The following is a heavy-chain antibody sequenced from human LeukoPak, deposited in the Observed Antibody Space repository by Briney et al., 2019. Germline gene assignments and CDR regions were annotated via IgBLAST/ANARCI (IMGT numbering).Heavy chain of an antibody. V-gene: IGHV4-39*01. CDR1: GGSISSSNYY. CDR3: ARQGRSGYDSYWFDP. CDR2: IYYTGST. D-gene: IGHD5-12*01. J-gene: IGHJ5*02. Sequence: SKTLSLTCTVSGGSISSSNYYWGWIRQPPGEGLQWIGNIYYTGSTYYNPSLKSRVTISVDTSKNQFSLKLSSVTAADTAVYYCARQGRSGYDSYWFDPWGQGTLVTVSS.